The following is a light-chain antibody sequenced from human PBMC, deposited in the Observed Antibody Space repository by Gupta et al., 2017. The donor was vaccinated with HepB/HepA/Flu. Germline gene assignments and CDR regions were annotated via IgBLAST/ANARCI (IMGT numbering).Light chain of an antibody. Sequence: EIVLTQSPATLSLSPGERATLSCRASQSVSRFLAWYQQKPGQAPRLLIHDASNRATGIPARFSGRASGTDFTLTISSLDPEDFAVYYCQLRDSWPLSFGGGTKVEIK. CDR2: DAS. CDR3: QLRDSWPLS. V-gene: IGKV3-11*01. J-gene: IGKJ4*01. CDR1: QSVSRF.